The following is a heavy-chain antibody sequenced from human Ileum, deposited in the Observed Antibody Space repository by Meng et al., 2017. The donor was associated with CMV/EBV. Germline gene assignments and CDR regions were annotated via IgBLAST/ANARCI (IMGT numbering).Heavy chain of an antibody. CDR2: ISSSSSYI. CDR3: ARDLYDSSGYYWYYYYGMDV. J-gene: IGHJ6*02. D-gene: IGHD3-22*01. V-gene: IGHV3-21*01. Sequence: GESLKISCAASGFTFSSYSMNWVRQAPGKGLEWVSSISSSSSYIYYADSVKGRFTISRDNAKNSLYLQMNSLRAEDTAVYYCARDLYDSSGYYWYYYYGMDVWGQGTTVTVSS. CDR1: GFTFSSYS.